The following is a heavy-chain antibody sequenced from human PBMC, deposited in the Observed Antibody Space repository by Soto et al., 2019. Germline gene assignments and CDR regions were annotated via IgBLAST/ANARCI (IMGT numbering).Heavy chain of an antibody. CDR2: ISGSGAST. V-gene: IGHV3-23*01. CDR3: AKTPGVITVITSFVH. CDR1: GFTFNKYA. J-gene: IGHJ4*02. D-gene: IGHD3-16*01. Sequence: GSLRLSCVAPGFTFNKYALAWVRQAPGKGLEWVSAISGSGASTYDADSVKGRFTISRDNSNNTLYLQMNSLRAEDTAIYYCAKTPGVITVITSFVHWGQGTPVTVSS.